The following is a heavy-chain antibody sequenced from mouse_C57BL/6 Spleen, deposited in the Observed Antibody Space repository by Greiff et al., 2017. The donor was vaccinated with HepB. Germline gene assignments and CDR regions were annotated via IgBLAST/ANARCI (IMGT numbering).Heavy chain of an antibody. D-gene: IGHD1-1*01. CDR3: ANYGFYAIDY. V-gene: IGHV1-82*01. J-gene: IGHJ4*01. Sequence: QVQLQQSGPELVKPGASVKISCKASGYAFSSSWMNWVKQRPGKGLEWIGRIYPGDGDTNYNGKFKGKATLTADKSSSTAYMQLSSLTSEDSAVYFCANYGFYAIDYWGQGTSVTVSS. CDR1: GYAFSSSW. CDR2: IYPGDGDT.